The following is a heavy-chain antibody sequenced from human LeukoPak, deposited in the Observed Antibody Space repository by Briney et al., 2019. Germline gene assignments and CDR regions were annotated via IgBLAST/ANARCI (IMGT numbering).Heavy chain of an antibody. Sequence: PPGTLSLTSSVSGGSISSFYWSWIRHPPRKGLEWIGDIYASGSTNYSPSLKSRVTISVDTSKNQFSLKLSSMTAADTAVYYGETDRSGDGYYFDYWGQGTLVTVSS. CDR1: GGSISSFY. V-gene: IGHV4-59*01. CDR2: IYASGST. J-gene: IGHJ4*02. CDR3: ETDRSGDGYYFDY. D-gene: IGHD2-21*01.